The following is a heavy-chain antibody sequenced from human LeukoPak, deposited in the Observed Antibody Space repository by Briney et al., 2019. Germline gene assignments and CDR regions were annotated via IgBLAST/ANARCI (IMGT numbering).Heavy chain of an antibody. CDR1: GYTLTELS. D-gene: IGHD1-26*01. CDR3: ATAPIVGATFFDY. V-gene: IGHV1-24*01. CDR2: FDHEDGET. J-gene: IGHJ4*02. Sequence: GASVKVSCKVSGYTLTELSMHWVRQAPGKGLEGMGGFDHEDGETIYAQKFQGRVTMTEDTSTDTAYMELSSLRSEDTAVYYCATAPIVGATFFDYWGQGTLVTVSS.